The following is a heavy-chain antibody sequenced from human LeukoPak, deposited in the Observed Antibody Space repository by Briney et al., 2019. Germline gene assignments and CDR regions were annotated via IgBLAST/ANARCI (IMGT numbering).Heavy chain of an antibody. J-gene: IGHJ4*02. CDR2: IYYSGST. Sequence: PSETLSLTCTVSGGSISSYYWSWIRQPPGKGLEGFGYIYYSGSTNYNPSLKSRVTISVDTSKNQFSLKLSSVTAADTAVYYCARGNWMFDYWGQGTLVTVSS. V-gene: IGHV4-59*01. CDR3: ARGNWMFDY. CDR1: GGSISSYY. D-gene: IGHD2-2*03.